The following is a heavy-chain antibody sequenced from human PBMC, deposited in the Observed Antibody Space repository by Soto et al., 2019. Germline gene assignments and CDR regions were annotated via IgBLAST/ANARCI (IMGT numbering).Heavy chain of an antibody. CDR2: IYHIGST. CDR1: GGSISSSNW. D-gene: IGHD3-10*01. J-gene: IGHJ5*02. CDR3: ARVSYYGSGSYYNVRWFDP. V-gene: IGHV4-4*02. Sequence: PSETLSLTCAVSGGSISSSNWWSWVRQPPGKGLEWNGEIYHIGSTNYNPSFKSRVTISVDKSKNQFSLKLSFVTGADTAVYYCARVSYYGSGSYYNVRWFDPWGQGTLVTVSS.